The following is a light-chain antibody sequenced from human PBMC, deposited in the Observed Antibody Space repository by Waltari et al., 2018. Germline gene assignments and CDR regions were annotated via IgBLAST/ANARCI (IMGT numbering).Light chain of an antibody. CDR3: SSYISDDTLDV. CDR1: SSDVGYYTY. V-gene: IGLV2-14*03. CDR2: DVS. Sequence: QTALTQPASVSGSPGQSITISCAGTSSDVGYYTYVSWYQQYPGEAPKLIIYDVSHRPSGVSNRFSGSKSGNTASLTISGLQAEDEADYYCSSYISDDTLDVFGTGTKVTVL. J-gene: IGLJ1*01.